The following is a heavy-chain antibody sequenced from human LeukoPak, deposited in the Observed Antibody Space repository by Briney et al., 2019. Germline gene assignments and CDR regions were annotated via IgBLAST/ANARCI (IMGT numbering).Heavy chain of an antibody. Sequence: SETLSLTCTVSGGSISSSNYYWGWIRQPPGKGLEWIGSIYSNGATYFNPSLKSRLTISVDTSKNQFSLNLASVTAADTAVYYCARERISSSWYYDYFDYWGQGTLVTVSS. CDR1: GGSISSSNYY. J-gene: IGHJ4*02. D-gene: IGHD6-13*01. V-gene: IGHV4-39*07. CDR3: ARERISSSWYYDYFDY. CDR2: IYSNGAT.